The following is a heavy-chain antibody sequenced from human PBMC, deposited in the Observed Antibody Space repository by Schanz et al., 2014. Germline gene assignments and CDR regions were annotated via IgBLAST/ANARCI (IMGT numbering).Heavy chain of an antibody. CDR2: LMPMLGIT. CDR1: ADTFNNYG. J-gene: IGHJ1*01. D-gene: IGHD6-13*01. Sequence: QVQLVQSGAEVKKPGSSVKVSCKTSADTFNNYGISWVRQAPGQGLEWMGRLMPMLGITKDAQKVQGRVTMTTDTSTSTAYMELRSLRSDDTAVYYCAGATYSSSWYGGSEYFQHWGQGTLVTVSS. V-gene: IGHV1-69*04. CDR3: AGATYSSSWYGGSEYFQH.